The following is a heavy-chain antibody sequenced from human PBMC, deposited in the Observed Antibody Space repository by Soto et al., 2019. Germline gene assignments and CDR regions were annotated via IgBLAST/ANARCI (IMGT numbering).Heavy chain of an antibody. CDR2: IHSDGSST. J-gene: IGHJ3*01. CDR3: ARGQWGAFDL. D-gene: IGHD1-26*01. Sequence: DVQLVESGGGSVQPGGSLSLSCAATGFTFSYYWMHWVRQAPGKGLVWVSRIHSDGSSTTDADSVKGRFTISRDNAKNTLYLQMNSLRVEDTAVYYCARGQWGAFDLWGQGTMVTVAS. CDR1: GFTFSYYW. V-gene: IGHV3-74*01.